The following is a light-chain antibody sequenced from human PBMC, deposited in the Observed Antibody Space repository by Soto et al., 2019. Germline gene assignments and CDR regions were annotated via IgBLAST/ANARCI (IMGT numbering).Light chain of an antibody. CDR2: DVS. CDR1: SSDVGGYNY. CDR3: SSYTSSSTLYVV. J-gene: IGLJ2*01. V-gene: IGLV2-14*01. Sequence: QSVLTQPASVSGSPGQSITISCTGTSSDVGGYNYVSWYQQHPGKAPKLMIYDVSNRPSGVSNRFSGSKSGNTASLTISGLQAEDEADYYCSSYTSSSTLYVVFGGATKLTVL.